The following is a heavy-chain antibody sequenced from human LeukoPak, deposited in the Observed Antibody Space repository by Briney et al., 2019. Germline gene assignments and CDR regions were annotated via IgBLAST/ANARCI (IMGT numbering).Heavy chain of an antibody. Sequence: ASVKVSCKASGYTFTGYYMHWVRQPPGQGLEWMGWINPNSGGTNYAQKFQGRVTMTRDTSISTAYMELSRLRSDDTAVYYCARDRYSSSGSYYYYYMDVWGKGTTVTVSS. CDR2: INPNSGGT. CDR1: GYTFTGYY. CDR3: ARDRYSSSGSYYYYYMDV. D-gene: IGHD6-19*01. J-gene: IGHJ6*03. V-gene: IGHV1-2*02.